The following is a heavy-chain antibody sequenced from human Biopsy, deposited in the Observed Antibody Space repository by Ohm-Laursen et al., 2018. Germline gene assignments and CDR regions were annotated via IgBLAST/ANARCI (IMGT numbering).Heavy chain of an antibody. CDR2: ASYRGYT. CDR3: ARLGNFWNAEDGLDL. J-gene: IGHJ3*01. Sequence: GTLSLTCTVSDDSIRNFYWTWIRQPPGQGLEWIGHASYRGYTNYNPSLKSRVTISVDTSKNHFSLNLRSVTAADTAVYSCARLGNFWNAEDGLDLWGLGTMVTVSS. CDR1: DDSIRNFY. V-gene: IGHV4-59*08. D-gene: IGHD3-3*01.